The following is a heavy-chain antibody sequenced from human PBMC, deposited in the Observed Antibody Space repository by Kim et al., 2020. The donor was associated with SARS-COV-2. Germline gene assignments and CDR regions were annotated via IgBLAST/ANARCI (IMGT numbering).Heavy chain of an antibody. D-gene: IGHD3-10*01. CDR2: ISYDGSNK. J-gene: IGHJ4*02. V-gene: IGHV3-30*04. Sequence: GGSLRLSCAASGFTFSSYAMHWVRQAPGKGLEWVAVISYDGSNKYYADSVKGRFTISRDNSKNTLYLQMNSLRAEDTAVYYCARDEGMLDYYGSGSYYNVFDYWGQGTLVSVSS. CDR3: ARDEGMLDYYGSGSYYNVFDY. CDR1: GFTFSSYA.